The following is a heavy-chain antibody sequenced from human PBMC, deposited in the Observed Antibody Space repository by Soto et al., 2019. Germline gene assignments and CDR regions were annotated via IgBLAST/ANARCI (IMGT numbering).Heavy chain of an antibody. CDR1: GYSFTSYW. Sequence: PGESLKISCNGSGYSFTSYWVYWVRQMPGKGLEWMGRIDPSDSYTNYSPSFQGHVTMSADKSISTAFLQWSSLKASDTAMYYCARRAVAGSSTEYYNYYYGMDVWGQGTTVTVSS. CDR2: IDPSDSYT. V-gene: IGHV5-10-1*01. CDR3: ARRAVAGSSTEYYNYYYGMDV. J-gene: IGHJ6*02. D-gene: IGHD6-19*01.